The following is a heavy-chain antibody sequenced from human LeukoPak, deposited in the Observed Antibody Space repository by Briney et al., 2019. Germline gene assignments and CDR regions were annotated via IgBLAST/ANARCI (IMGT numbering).Heavy chain of an antibody. D-gene: IGHD3-9*01. CDR2: IKSKTDGRTT. Sequence: GGSLRLSCAASGFTFSNAWMSWVRQAPGKGLEWVGRIKSKTDGRTTDYAAPVKGRFTISRGDSKNTLYLQMNSLTTEDTAVYYCTTERLRYFEWTDVPFDYWGQGTLVTVSS. CDR3: TTERLRYFEWTDVPFDY. J-gene: IGHJ4*02. CDR1: GFTFSNAW. V-gene: IGHV3-15*01.